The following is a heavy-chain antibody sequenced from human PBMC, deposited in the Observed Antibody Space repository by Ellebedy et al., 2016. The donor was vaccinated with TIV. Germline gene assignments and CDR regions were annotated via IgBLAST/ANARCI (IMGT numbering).Heavy chain of an antibody. D-gene: IGHD3-22*01. CDR1: GFTFSNYD. CDR3: ARGGYYDSNGYPRCDY. Sequence: GGSLRLSXTTSGFTFSNYDMYWIRQSSSKGLEWVATINNGGDEIFLADPVKGRFTISRDNSKNTLSLEMNSLRAEDTAVYYCARGGYYDSNGYPRCDYWGQGTLVTVSS. CDR2: INNGGDEI. V-gene: IGHV3-23*01. J-gene: IGHJ4*02.